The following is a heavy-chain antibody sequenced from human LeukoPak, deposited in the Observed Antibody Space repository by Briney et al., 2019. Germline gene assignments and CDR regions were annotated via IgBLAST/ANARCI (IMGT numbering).Heavy chain of an antibody. CDR3: AREVGGYKPTYYFDY. CDR2: INPNSGGT. Sequence: ASVKVSCKASGYTFTGYYMHWVRQAPGQGLEWMGRINPNSGGTNYAQKFQGRVTMTRDTSISTAYMEPSRLRSDDTAVYYCAREVGGYKPTYYFDYWGQGTLVTVSS. J-gene: IGHJ4*02. V-gene: IGHV1-2*06. CDR1: GYTFTGYY. D-gene: IGHD5-24*01.